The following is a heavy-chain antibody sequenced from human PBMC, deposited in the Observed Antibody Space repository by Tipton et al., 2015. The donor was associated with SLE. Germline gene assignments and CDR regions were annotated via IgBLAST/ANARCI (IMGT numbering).Heavy chain of an antibody. CDR2: IYYTGTT. V-gene: IGHV4-31*03. CDR3: ARWGSFYYYMDV. J-gene: IGHJ6*03. Sequence: TLSLTCTVSGGSINTGGYYWSWIRQLPGKGLEWIGYIYYTGTTYYNPSVKSRVAMSVDTSTNQFSLKLNSVTAADTAVYYCARWGSFYYYMDVWGKGTTVTVSS. CDR1: GGSINTGGYY. D-gene: IGHD3-16*02.